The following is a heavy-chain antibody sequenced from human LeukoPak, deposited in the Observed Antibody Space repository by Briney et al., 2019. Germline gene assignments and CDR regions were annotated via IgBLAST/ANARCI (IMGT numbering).Heavy chain of an antibody. CDR3: AKVGADTIFGVVSDFDY. CDR1: GFTFSSYA. Sequence: PGGALRLSCAASGFTFSSYALSWVRQAPGKGLEWVSAINGSGGSTYYADSVKGRFTLSRDNSKNTLYLQMNSLRAEDTAVYYCAKVGADTIFGVVSDFDYWGQGTLVTVS. CDR2: INGSGGST. J-gene: IGHJ4*02. D-gene: IGHD3-3*01. V-gene: IGHV3-23*01.